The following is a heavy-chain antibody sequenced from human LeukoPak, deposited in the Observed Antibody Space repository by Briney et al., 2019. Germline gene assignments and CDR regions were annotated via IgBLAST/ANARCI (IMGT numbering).Heavy chain of an antibody. D-gene: IGHD1-26*01. J-gene: IGHJ4*02. CDR3: ATASSGSYDEGFDY. CDR1: GYTLTELS. CDR2: FDPEDGET. V-gene: IGHV1-24*01. Sequence: VASVKVSCKVSGYTLTELSMHWVRQAPGKGLEWTGGFDPEDGETIYAQKFQGRVTMTEDTSTDTAYMELSSLRSEDTAVYYCATASSGSYDEGFDYWGRGTLVTVSS.